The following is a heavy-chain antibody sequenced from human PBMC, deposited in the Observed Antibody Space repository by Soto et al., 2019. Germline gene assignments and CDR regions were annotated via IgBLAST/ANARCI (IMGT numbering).Heavy chain of an antibody. CDR2: IIPILGIA. J-gene: IGHJ4*02. CDR1: GGTFSSYT. D-gene: IGHD3-3*01. CDR3: ASSITIFGVVIESPPPDY. Sequence: ASVKVSCKASGGTFSSYTISWVRQAPGQGLEWMGRIIPILGIANYAQKFQGRVTITADKSTSTAYMELSSLRSEDTAVYYCASSITIFGVVIESPPPDYWGQGTLVTVSS. V-gene: IGHV1-69*02.